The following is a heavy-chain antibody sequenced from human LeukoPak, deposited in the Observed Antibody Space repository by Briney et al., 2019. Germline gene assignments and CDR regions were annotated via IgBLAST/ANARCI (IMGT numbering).Heavy chain of an antibody. Sequence: ASVKVSCKASGYTFATYGFSWVRQAPGQGLEWKGWISAYNGHRTYAQNFQGRVSMTTDSSTNTAYMEVRSLRPDDTAVYYCARDQGGGNCDFWGQGSLVTVSS. CDR2: ISAYNGHR. J-gene: IGHJ4*02. CDR1: GYTFATYG. V-gene: IGHV1-18*01. D-gene: IGHD2-21*01. CDR3: ARDQGGGNCDF.